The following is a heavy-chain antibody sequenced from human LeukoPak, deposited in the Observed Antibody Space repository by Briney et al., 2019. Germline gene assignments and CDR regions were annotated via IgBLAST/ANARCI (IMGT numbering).Heavy chain of an antibody. CDR3: ARDQYYGSGSYYF. J-gene: IGHJ4*02. D-gene: IGHD3-10*01. V-gene: IGHV3-33*08. Sequence: GGSLRLSCAASGFIFSTYGMHWVRQAPGKGLEWVAVIWYDGSNKYYADSVKGRFTISRDNSKNTLYLQMNSLRAEDTAVYYCARDQYYGSGSYYFWGQGTLVTVSS. CDR1: GFIFSTYG. CDR2: IWYDGSNK.